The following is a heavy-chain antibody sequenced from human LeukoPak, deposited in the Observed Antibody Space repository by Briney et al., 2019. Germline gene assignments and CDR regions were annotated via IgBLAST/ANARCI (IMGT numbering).Heavy chain of an antibody. CDR2: ISSNGGIT. Sequence: PGRSLRLSCTASGFIFGDYAMHWVRQAPGKGLEYVSAISSNGGITYYGNSVKGRFSISRDNAKNTLHLQMGSLRAEDTAVYYCAREGTQATEAAIDYWGQGTLVTVSS. J-gene: IGHJ4*02. D-gene: IGHD6-25*01. CDR1: GFIFGDYA. V-gene: IGHV3-64*01. CDR3: AREGTQATEAAIDY.